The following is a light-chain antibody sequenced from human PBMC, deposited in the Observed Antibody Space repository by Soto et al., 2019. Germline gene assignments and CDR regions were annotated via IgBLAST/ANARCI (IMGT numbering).Light chain of an antibody. CDR3: QQYNNWPIT. Sequence: IVLTQSPATLSLSPWERATLSCRASQSVTYYLAWYQQKPGQAPRLLIYDAFYRATGIPARFSGGGSGTEFTLTISSLQSEDFAVYYCQQYNNWPITFGQGTRLEIK. CDR2: DAF. CDR1: QSVTYY. J-gene: IGKJ5*01. V-gene: IGKV3-11*01.